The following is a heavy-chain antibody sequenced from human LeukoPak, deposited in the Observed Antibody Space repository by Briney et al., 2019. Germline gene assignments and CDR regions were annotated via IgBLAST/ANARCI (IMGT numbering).Heavy chain of an antibody. J-gene: IGHJ6*03. Sequence: SGTLSLTCAVYGDSFSGYLWTWIRQSPGKGLEWIGDVNHVGDTNLNPSLRGRVAIPVDTAKNQFSLRVTSVTGADTGLYFCARGRRVSGVRRINWARRENYYYYYIDVWGKGTTVIVS. D-gene: IGHD5-24*01. CDR3: ARGRRVSGVRRINWARRENYYYYYIDV. CDR1: GDSFSGYL. CDR2: VNHVGDT. V-gene: IGHV4-34*01.